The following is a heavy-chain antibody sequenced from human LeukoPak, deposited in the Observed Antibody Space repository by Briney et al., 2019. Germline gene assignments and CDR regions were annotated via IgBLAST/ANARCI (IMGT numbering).Heavy chain of an antibody. V-gene: IGHV3-48*01. CDR3: AKVAVAGTNWFDP. CDR1: GFTFSTYS. D-gene: IGHD6-19*01. CDR2: ISTSSSPT. Sequence: PGGSLRLSCAASGFTFSTYSMSWVRQAPGKGLEWVSYISTSSSPTYYADSVKGRFTISRDNAKNSLYLQMNSLRAEDTAVYYCAKVAVAGTNWFDPWGQGTLVTVSS. J-gene: IGHJ5*02.